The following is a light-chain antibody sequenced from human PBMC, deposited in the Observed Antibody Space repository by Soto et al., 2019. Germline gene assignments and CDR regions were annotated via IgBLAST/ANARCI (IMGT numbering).Light chain of an antibody. V-gene: IGKV3-20*01. J-gene: IGKJ2*01. CDR1: QTIRSSY. CDR3: QQYGSSPGYT. CDR2: GAS. Sequence: EIVLTQSPGTLSLSPGERATLSCRASQTIRSSYLAWYQQKPGQAPRLLLSGASSRATGIPDRFRGSGSGTDFTLTFSRLEPEDFAVYYCQQYGSSPGYTFGQGTKLEIK.